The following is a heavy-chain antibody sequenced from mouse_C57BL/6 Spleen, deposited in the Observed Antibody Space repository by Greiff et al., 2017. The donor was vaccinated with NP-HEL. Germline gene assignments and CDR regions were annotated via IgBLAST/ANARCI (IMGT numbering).Heavy chain of an antibody. CDR3: VRQGPYDSLDY. D-gene: IGHD2-4*01. V-gene: IGHV10-1*01. CDR2: IRSKSNNYAT. J-gene: IGHJ2*01. Sequence: EVKLQESGGGLVQPKGSLKLSCAASGFSFNTYAMNWVRQAPGKGLEWVARIRSKSNNYATYYADSVKDRFTISRDDSESMLYLQMNNLKTEDTAMYYVVRQGPYDSLDYWGQGTTLTVSS. CDR1: GFSFNTYA.